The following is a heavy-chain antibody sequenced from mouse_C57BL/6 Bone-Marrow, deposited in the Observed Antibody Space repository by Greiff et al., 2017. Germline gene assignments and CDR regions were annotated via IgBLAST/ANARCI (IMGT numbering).Heavy chain of an antibody. D-gene: IGHD2-3*01. CDR1: GYTFTSYG. J-gene: IGHJ1*03. V-gene: IGHV1-81*01. Sequence: VQLQQSGAELARPGASVKLSCKASGYTFTSYGISWVKQRTGQGLEWIGEIYPRSGTTYYNEKFKGKATLTADKSSSTAYMDLRSLTSEDSAVYFCARGGWLLREGWYFDVGGTGTTVTVSS. CDR3: ARGGWLLREGWYFDV. CDR2: IYPRSGTT.